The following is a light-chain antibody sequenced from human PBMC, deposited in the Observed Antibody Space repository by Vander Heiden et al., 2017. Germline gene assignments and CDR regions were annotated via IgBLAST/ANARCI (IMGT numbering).Light chain of an antibody. Sequence: SSELTQDPAVSVALGQTVRITCQGDSLRSYYASWYQQKPGQAPGLVFYGKDNRPSGIPDRISGSSSGNTASVTITGAQAEDEADYYCNSRDSSRNHRRVFGGGTKVTVL. J-gene: IGLJ3*02. CDR1: SLRSYY. V-gene: IGLV3-19*01. CDR3: NSRDSSRNHRRV. CDR2: GKD.